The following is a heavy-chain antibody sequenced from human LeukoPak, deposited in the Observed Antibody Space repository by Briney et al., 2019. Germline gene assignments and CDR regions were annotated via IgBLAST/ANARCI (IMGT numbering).Heavy chain of an antibody. CDR3: AKDPGYDILTGYYSL. Sequence: GGSLRLSCAASGFTFNNYAMSWVRQAPGKGLEWVSVISGSDTSTYYADSVKGRFTISRDDSKNTLYLQMNSLRAEDTAVYYCAKDPGYDILTGYYSLWGQGTLVTVSS. D-gene: IGHD3-9*01. J-gene: IGHJ4*02. V-gene: IGHV3-23*01. CDR2: ISGSDTST. CDR1: GFTFNNYA.